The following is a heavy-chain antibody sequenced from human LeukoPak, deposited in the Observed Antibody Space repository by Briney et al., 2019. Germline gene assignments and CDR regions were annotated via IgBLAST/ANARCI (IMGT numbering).Heavy chain of an antibody. V-gene: IGHV1-2*02. CDR1: GYTFTAYY. J-gene: IGHJ5*02. CDR2: INPNSDDT. CDR3: ARDANSGSYLDGFDP. D-gene: IGHD1-26*01. Sequence: ASVKVSCKASGYTFTAYYIHWVRQAPGQGLEWMGWINPNSDDTNYAQKFQGRVTMTRDTSISTGYMELSRLRSDDTAVYYCARDANSGSYLDGFDPWGQGTLVTVSS.